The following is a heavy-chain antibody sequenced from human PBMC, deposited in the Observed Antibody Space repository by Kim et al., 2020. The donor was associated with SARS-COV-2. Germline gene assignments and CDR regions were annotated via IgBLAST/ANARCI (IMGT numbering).Heavy chain of an antibody. V-gene: IGHV3-23*01. Sequence: GGSLRLSCAASGFTFSSYAMSWVRQAPGKGLEWVSAISGSGGSTYYADSVKGRFTISRDNSRNTLYLQMNSLRGEDTAVYYCAKGLWFGELSGPLDYWGQGTLVTVSS. CDR1: GFTFSSYA. J-gene: IGHJ4*02. D-gene: IGHD3-10*01. CDR3: AKGLWFGELSGPLDY. CDR2: ISGSGGST.